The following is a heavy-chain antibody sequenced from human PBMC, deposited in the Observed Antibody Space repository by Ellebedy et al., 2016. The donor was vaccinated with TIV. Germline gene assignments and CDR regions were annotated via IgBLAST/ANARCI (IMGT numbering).Heavy chain of an antibody. CDR3: ARGSQQLRH. CDR2: TSHDGNNK. Sequence: PGGSLRLSCAASGFIFTNYGMHWVRQAPGKGLEWVAATSHDGNNKYYADSVKGRFTISRDNSKNTLYLQMNSLRAEDTAVYYCARGSQQLRHWGQGTLVTVSS. CDR1: GFIFTNYG. V-gene: IGHV3-30*03. D-gene: IGHD6-13*01. J-gene: IGHJ1*01.